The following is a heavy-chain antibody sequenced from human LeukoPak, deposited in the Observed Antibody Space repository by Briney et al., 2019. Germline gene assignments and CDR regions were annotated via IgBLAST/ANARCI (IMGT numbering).Heavy chain of an antibody. Sequence: PSETLSLTCAVYGGSFSGYYWSWIRQPPGKGLEWIGSIYHSGSIYYNPSLKSRVTISVDTSKNQFSLKLSSVTAADTAVYYCARDHHSSGYLGDWGQGTLVTVSS. V-gene: IGHV4-34*01. CDR1: GGSFSGYY. CDR3: ARDHHSSGYLGD. CDR2: IYHSGSI. J-gene: IGHJ4*02. D-gene: IGHD3-22*01.